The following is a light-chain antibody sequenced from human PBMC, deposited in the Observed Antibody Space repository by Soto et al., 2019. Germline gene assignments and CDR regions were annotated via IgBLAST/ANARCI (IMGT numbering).Light chain of an antibody. CDR2: GAS. V-gene: IGKV3-20*01. CDR3: QQYGSSPLT. J-gene: IGKJ4*01. Sequence: EIVLTQSPGTLSLSPVERATLSCRASQTVSRSALAWYQQKPGQAPRLLIYGASNRATGIPDRFSGSGSGTDFTLTISRLEPEDFAVYYCQQYGSSPLTFGGGTKVDNK. CDR1: QTVSRSA.